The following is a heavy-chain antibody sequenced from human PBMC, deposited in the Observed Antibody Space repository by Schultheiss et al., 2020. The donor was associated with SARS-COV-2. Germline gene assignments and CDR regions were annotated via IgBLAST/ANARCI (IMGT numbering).Heavy chain of an antibody. J-gene: IGHJ4*02. CDR3: ARGPVGSGSYYLTSFDY. CDR1: GYTFTSYD. CDR2: MNPNSGNT. Sequence: ASVKVSCKASGYTFTSYDINWVRQATGQGLEWMGWMNPNSGNTGYAQKFQGRVTMTRNTSISTAYMELSSLRSEDTAVYCCARGPVGSGSYYLTSFDYWGQGTLVTVSS. V-gene: IGHV1-8*01. D-gene: IGHD1-26*01.